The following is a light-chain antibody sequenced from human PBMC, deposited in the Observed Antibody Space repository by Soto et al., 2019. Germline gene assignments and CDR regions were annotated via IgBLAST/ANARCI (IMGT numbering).Light chain of an antibody. CDR2: GAS. J-gene: IGKJ1*01. CDR1: QSISDT. CDR3: QQYNNWPWT. V-gene: IGKV3-15*01. Sequence: EIVMTQSPATVSVSPGDRVTLSCRASQSISDTLAWYQQKPGQAPRLLIHGASTRATGFPARFSGSGSGTDFTLTISSLQSEDFAVYYCQQYNNWPWTFGQGTKVDIK.